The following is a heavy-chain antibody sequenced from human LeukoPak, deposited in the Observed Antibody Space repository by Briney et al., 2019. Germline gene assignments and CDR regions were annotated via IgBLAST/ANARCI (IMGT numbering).Heavy chain of an antibody. D-gene: IGHD4-17*01. CDR1: GGSFSGYY. V-gene: IGHV4-34*01. J-gene: IGHJ4*02. CDR2: INHSGST. Sequence: SETLSLTCAVYGGSFSGYYWSWIRQPPGKGLEWIGEINHSGSTNYNPSLKSRVTISVDTSKNQFSLKLSSVAAADTAVYYCARGAIPTVTDWGQGTLVTVSS. CDR3: ARGAIPTVTD.